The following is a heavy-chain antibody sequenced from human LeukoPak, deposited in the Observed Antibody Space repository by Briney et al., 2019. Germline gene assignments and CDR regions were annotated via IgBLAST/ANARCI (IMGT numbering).Heavy chain of an antibody. CDR2: IIPLFNIT. CDR3: ARDDLDCSGGTCYPDNY. J-gene: IGHJ4*02. CDR1: ADTFYTFA. D-gene: IGHD2-15*01. V-gene: IGHV1-69*13. Sequence: SVKVSCKASADTFYTFAFSWVRQAPGQGLEWMGGIIPLFNITKYAQKFQGRVTVIADGSTGTVYMELSSLTFEDTAVYYCARDDLDCSGGTCYPDNYWGQGTLVAVS.